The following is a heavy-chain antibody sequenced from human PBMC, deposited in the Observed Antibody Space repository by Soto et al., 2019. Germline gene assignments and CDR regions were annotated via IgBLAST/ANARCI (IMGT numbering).Heavy chain of an antibody. CDR3: ARGNCSGDTCFFGDTH. V-gene: IGHV3-74*01. CDR2: INSGGSRT. J-gene: IGHJ4*02. Sequence: EVQLAESGGGLVQPGGSLRLSCAASGFIFNSHWMHWVRQAPGKGLVWVARINSGGSRTNYADSVKGRFTISRDNAKDTLYLDMNSLRVEDTAIYYCARGNCSGDTCFFGDTHWGQGTRVTVSS. D-gene: IGHD2-21*02. CDR1: GFIFNSHW.